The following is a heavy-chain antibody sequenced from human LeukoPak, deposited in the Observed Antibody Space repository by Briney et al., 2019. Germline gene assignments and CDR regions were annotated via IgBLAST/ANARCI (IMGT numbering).Heavy chain of an antibody. CDR3: ARAYYYDSSGYFDY. CDR1: GYSISSGYC. J-gene: IGHJ4*02. CDR2: IYYSGAT. Sequence: SETLSLTCAVSGYSISSGYCWGWIRQPPGKGLEWFGSIYYSGATYYNPSLKSRVTISVDTSKNQFSLKLSSVTAADTAVYYCARAYYYDSSGYFDYWGQGALVTVSS. D-gene: IGHD3-22*01. V-gene: IGHV4-38-2*01.